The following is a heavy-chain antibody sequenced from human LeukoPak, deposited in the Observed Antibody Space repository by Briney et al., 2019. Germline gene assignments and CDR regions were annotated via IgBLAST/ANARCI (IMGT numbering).Heavy chain of an antibody. Sequence: SETLSLTCTVSGGSISSGSYYWSWIRQPAGKGLEWIGRIYTSGSTNYNPSLKSRVTISVDTSKNQFSLKLSSVTAADTAVYYCARTPVVTAIQYFDYWGQGTLVTVSS. V-gene: IGHV4-61*02. CDR1: GGSISSGSYY. D-gene: IGHD2-21*02. CDR2: IYTSGST. CDR3: ARTPVVTAIQYFDY. J-gene: IGHJ4*02.